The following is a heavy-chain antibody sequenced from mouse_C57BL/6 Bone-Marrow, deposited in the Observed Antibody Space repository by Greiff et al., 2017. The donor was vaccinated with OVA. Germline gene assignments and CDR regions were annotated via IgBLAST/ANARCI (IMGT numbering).Heavy chain of an antibody. V-gene: IGHV10-1*01. Sequence: EVQVVESGGGLVQPKGSLKLSCAASGFSFNTYAMNWVRQAPGKGLEWVARIRSKSNNYATYYADSVKDRFTISRDDSESMLYLQMNNLKTEDTAMYYCVRDYYGSSLYYAMDYWGQGTSVTVSS. CDR2: IRSKSNNYAT. CDR1: GFSFNTYA. CDR3: VRDYYGSSLYYAMDY. D-gene: IGHD1-1*01. J-gene: IGHJ4*01.